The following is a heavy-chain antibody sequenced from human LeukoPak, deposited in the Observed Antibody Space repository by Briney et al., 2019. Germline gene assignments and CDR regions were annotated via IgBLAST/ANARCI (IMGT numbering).Heavy chain of an antibody. D-gene: IGHD3-3*01. CDR3: AKLGLRYFFDY. Sequence: GGSLTLSCAASGFTFSSYAMSWVRQAQGKGLEWVSAVSGSGGSAYYADSVKGRFTISRDNSKNTLYLQMNSLRAEDTAVYYCAKLGLRYFFDYWGQGTLVTVSS. V-gene: IGHV3-23*01. CDR2: VSGSGGSA. CDR1: GFTFSSYA. J-gene: IGHJ4*02.